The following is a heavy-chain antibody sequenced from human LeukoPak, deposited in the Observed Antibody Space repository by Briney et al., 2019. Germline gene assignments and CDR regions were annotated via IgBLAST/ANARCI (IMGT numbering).Heavy chain of an antibody. J-gene: IGHJ4*02. V-gene: IGHV4-59*01. D-gene: IGHD3-3*01. CDR1: SDSISNYY. CDR3: AGGVDFWNGPPCDC. Sequence: SETLSLTCTVSSDSISNYYWSWIRQPPGKGLEWIGYIYYSRSTNYNPSLKSRVTISVDTSKNQVSLKLGSVTAAGTAVYYFAGGVDFWNGPPCDCWGQGTLVTVSS. CDR2: IYYSRST.